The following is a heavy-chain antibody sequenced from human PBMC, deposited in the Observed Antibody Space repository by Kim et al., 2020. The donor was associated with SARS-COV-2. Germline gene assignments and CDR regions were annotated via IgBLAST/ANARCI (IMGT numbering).Heavy chain of an antibody. J-gene: IGHJ3*01. CDR2: INTGNGNT. CDR1: GYTFTTYA. D-gene: IGHD3-10*01. CDR3: ARSTMVLGGAFDV. Sequence: ASVKVSCKASGYTFTTYAVHWVRQAPGQRLEWMGWINTGNGNTKYSQEFQVRFTISRDTSATTAYMELSSLRSEDTAVYYCARSTMVLGGAFDVWGQGTMVTVSS. V-gene: IGHV1-3*04.